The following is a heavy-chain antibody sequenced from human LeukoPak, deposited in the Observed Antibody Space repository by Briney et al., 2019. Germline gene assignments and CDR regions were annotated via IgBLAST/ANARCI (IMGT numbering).Heavy chain of an antibody. J-gene: IGHJ6*02. CDR3: AREGGGDYDILTGYYSARPYYYGMDV. V-gene: IGHV1-24*01. CDR2: FDPEDGET. CDR1: GYTLTELS. D-gene: IGHD3-9*01. Sequence: ASVKVSCKVSGYTLTELSMHWVRQAPGKGLEWTGGFDPEDGETIYAQKFQGRVTMTEDTSTDTAYMELSSLRSEDTAVYYCAREGGGDYDILTGYYSARPYYYGMDVWGQGTTVTVSS.